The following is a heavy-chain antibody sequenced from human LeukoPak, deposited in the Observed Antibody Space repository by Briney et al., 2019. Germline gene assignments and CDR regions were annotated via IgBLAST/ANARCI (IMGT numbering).Heavy chain of an antibody. V-gene: IGHV3-74*01. D-gene: IGHD2-2*02. Sequence: PGGSLRLSCAASGFTFSSYWMHWVRQAPGKGLVWVSRINSDGSSTSYADSVKGRFTISRDNAKNTLYLQMNSLRAEDTAVYYCARGDIVVVPAAIHGYYYYYMDVWGKGTTVTVSS. CDR1: GFTFSSYW. J-gene: IGHJ6*03. CDR2: INSDGSST. CDR3: ARGDIVVVPAAIHGYYYYYMDV.